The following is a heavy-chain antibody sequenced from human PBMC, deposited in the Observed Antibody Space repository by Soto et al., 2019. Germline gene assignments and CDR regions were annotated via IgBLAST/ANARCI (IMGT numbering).Heavy chain of an antibody. CDR1: GGTFSSYA. J-gene: IGHJ4*02. V-gene: IGHV1-69*13. D-gene: IGHD6-6*01. CDR3: ARDLGKYSSSSSFDY. CDR2: IIPIFGTA. Sequence: SVKVSFKASGGTFSSYAISWLRQAPGQGLEWMGGIIPIFGTANYAQKFQGRVTITADESTSTAYMELSSLRSEDTAVYYCARDLGKYSSSSSFDYWGQGTLVTVSS.